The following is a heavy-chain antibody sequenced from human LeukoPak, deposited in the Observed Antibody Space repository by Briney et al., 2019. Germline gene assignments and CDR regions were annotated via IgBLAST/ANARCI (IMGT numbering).Heavy chain of an antibody. CDR1: GFTFSSYG. J-gene: IGHJ4*02. CDR3: ASFTPILDYGSGTGEGG. V-gene: IGHV3-48*04. Sequence: PGGSLRLSCAASGFTFSSYGMSWVRQAPGKGLEWVSYISSSGSTISYADSVKGRFTISRDNAKNSLYLQMNSLRAEDTAVYYCASFTPILDYGSGTGEGGWGQGTLVTVSS. D-gene: IGHD3-10*01. CDR2: ISSSGSTI.